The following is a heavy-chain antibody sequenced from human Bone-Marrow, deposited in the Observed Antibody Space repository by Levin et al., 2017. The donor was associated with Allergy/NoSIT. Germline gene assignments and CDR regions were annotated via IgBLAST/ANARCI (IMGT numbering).Heavy chain of an antibody. CDR2: IYPGDSDT. CDR3: ARLVGTAAAGTGFDF. D-gene: IGHD6-13*01. J-gene: IGHJ4*02. Sequence: PGESLKISCKGSGYSFANYWIAWVRQMPGKGLEWMGIIYPGDSDTRYSPSFQGQVTISADRSITTAYLQWNSLKVSDTAMYYCARLVGTAAAGTGFDFWGQGTLVTVSS. V-gene: IGHV5-51*01. CDR1: GYSFANYW.